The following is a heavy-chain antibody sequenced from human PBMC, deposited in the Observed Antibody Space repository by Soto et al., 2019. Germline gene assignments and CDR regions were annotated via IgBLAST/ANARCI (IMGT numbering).Heavy chain of an antibody. J-gene: IGHJ4*02. CDR3: AKDEVVMGYCTNGVCYIPALGWLRFSEIPHYFDY. CDR2: ISGSGGST. CDR1: GFTFSSYA. D-gene: IGHD2-8*01. Sequence: GGSLRLSCAASGFTFSSYAMSWVRQAPGKGLEWVSAISGSGGSTYYADSVKGRFTISRDNSKNTLYLQMNSLRAEDMAVYNCAKDEVVMGYCTNGVCYIPALGWLRFSEIPHYFDYWGQGTLVTVSS. V-gene: IGHV3-23*01.